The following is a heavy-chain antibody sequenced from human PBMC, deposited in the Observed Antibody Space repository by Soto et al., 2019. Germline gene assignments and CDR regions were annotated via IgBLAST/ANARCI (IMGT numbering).Heavy chain of an antibody. CDR1: GGTFRNYP. CDR3: ARGPLVVLNYFES. J-gene: IGHJ4*02. V-gene: IGHV1-69*02. CDR2: IFPLTDIP. Sequence: QVQLVQSGTEVKKPGSSVKVSCKASGGTFRNYPINWVRQAPGQGLEWMGSIFPLTDIPDYAQNVQARLTISVEKSTSTDYMELSSLTSDDTAMYFCARGPLVVLNYFESWGQGTLVTVSS.